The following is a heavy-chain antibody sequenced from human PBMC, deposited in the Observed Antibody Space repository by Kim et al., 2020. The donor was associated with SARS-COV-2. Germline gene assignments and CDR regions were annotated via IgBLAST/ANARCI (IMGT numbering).Heavy chain of an antibody. D-gene: IGHD2-15*01. CDR3: ARRYCSGGICGFDS. V-gene: IGHV3-48*02. CDR1: GFSFSGYG. J-gene: IGHJ4*02. Sequence: GGSLRLSFAASGFSFSGYGMNWVRQAPGKGLEWVSYFSSSGTIYYADSVKGRFTISRDNAKNSLYLQMNSLRDEDTAMYYCARRYCSGGICGFDSWGQGTLVAVSS. CDR2: FSSSGTI.